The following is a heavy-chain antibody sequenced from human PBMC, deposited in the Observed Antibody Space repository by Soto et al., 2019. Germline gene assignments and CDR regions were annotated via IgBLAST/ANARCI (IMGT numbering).Heavy chain of an antibody. CDR1: GGTFSSYA. J-gene: IGHJ6*02. V-gene: IGHV1-69*06. CDR3: ASGAVVPAASYYYYGMDV. Sequence: ASVKVSCKASGGTFSSYAISWVRQAPGQGLEWMGGIIPIFGTANYAQKFQGRVTITADKSTSTAYMELSSLRSEDTAVYYCASGAVVPAASYYYYGMDVWGQGTTVTVSS. D-gene: IGHD2-2*01. CDR2: IIPIFGTA.